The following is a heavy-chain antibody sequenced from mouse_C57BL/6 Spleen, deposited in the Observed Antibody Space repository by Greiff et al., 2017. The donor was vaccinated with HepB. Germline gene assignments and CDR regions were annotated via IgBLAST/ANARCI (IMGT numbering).Heavy chain of an antibody. J-gene: IGHJ2*01. D-gene: IGHD4-1*01. V-gene: IGHV3-6*01. Sequence: EVQLQQSGPGLVKPSQSLSLTCSVTGYSITSGYYWNWIRQFPGTKLEWMGYISYDGSNNYNPSLKNRISITRDTSKNQFFLKLNSVTTEDTATYYCATGIDYWGQGTTLTVSS. CDR3: ATGIDY. CDR1: GYSITSGYY. CDR2: ISYDGSN.